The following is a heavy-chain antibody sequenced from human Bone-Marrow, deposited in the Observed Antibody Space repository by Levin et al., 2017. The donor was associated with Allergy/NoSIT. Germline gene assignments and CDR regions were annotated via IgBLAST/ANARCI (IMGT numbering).Heavy chain of an antibody. D-gene: IGHD1-14*01. J-gene: IGHJ3*02. CDR1: GFPFSSHP. Sequence: GESLKISCTASGFPFSSHPMSWVRQAPGKGLECVSTISGSGGGTYYADSVKGRFTISRDNSKNTLYLQLNSLRAEDTAVYYCAKGGILWAFDMWGQGTMVTVSS. CDR3: AKGGILWAFDM. V-gene: IGHV3-23*01. CDR2: ISGSGGGT.